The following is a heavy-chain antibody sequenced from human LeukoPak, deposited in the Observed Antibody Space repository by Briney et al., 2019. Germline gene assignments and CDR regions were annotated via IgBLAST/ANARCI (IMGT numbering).Heavy chain of an antibody. V-gene: IGHV4-30-2*01. CDR3: ARGEITIFGVVISYFDY. D-gene: IGHD3-3*01. CDR2: IYHSGST. J-gene: IGHJ4*02. Sequence: ASETLSLTCAVSGGSISSGGYSWSWIRQPPGKGLEWIGYIYHSGSTYYNPSLKSRVTISVDRSKNQFSLKLSSVTAADTAVYYCARGEITIFGVVISYFDYWGQGTLVTVSS. CDR1: GGSISSGGYS.